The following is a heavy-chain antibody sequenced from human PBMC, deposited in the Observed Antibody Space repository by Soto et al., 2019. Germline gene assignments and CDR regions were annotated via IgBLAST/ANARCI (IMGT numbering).Heavy chain of an antibody. CDR3: AKGSGYCTTSSCSRQFHYYYGMDV. Sequence: PGGSLRLSCAASGFAFNTYGMHWVRQAPGKGLEWVAVISYDGGNKYYADSVKGRFSISRDNSKNTLYLQMNSLRAEDTAVYYCAKGSGYCTTSSCSRQFHYYYGMDVCGQGPTVTVYS. V-gene: IGHV3-30*18. CDR1: GFAFNTYG. J-gene: IGHJ6*02. CDR2: ISYDGGNK. D-gene: IGHD2-2*01.